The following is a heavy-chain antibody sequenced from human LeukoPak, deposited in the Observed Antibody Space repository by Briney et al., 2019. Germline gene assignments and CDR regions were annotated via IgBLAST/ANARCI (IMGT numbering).Heavy chain of an antibody. D-gene: IGHD3-9*01. V-gene: IGHV4-61*01. CDR2: IYYSGST. CDR3: ARENLVSYYDILTGPLDY. CDR1: GGSISSGSYY. Sequence: SETLSLTCTVSGGSISSGSYYWSWIRQPPGKGLEWIGYIYYSGSTNYNPSLKSRVTISVDTSKNQFSLKLSSVTAADTAVYYCARENLVSYYDILTGPLDYWGQGTLVTVSS. J-gene: IGHJ4*02.